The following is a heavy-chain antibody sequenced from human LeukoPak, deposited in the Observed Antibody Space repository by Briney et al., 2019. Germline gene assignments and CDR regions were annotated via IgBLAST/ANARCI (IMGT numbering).Heavy chain of an antibody. CDR1: GFTFSSFW. CDR2: INPDGSYT. CDR3: AKDLRGARDY. J-gene: IGHJ4*02. V-gene: IGHV3-74*01. D-gene: IGHD1-26*01. Sequence: PGGSLRLSCAASGFTFSSFWMHWVRQAPGKGLVWVSRINPDGSYTDYADSVRGRFTISRDNTKNTLYLQMNSLRADDTSLYFCAKDLRGARDYWGQGTLVTASS.